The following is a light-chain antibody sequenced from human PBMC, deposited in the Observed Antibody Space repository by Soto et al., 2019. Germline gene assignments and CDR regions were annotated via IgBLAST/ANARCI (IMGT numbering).Light chain of an antibody. CDR3: ASWDDSLNGPV. J-gene: IGLJ1*01. Sequence: GLPGQRVTISCSGSSSNVGGNPVNWYQHVPTTAPKLLIYTNTQRPSGVPDRFSGSKSGTSASLAISGLQSEDEADYYCASWDDSLNGPVFGTGTKVTVL. V-gene: IGLV1-44*01. CDR2: TNT. CDR1: SSNVGGNP.